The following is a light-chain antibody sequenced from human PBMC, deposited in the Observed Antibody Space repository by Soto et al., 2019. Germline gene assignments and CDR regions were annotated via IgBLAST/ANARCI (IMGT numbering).Light chain of an antibody. V-gene: IGKV1-5*01. Sequence: DIPMTQSPSTLSASVGDRVTITCRASQSISSWLAWYQQXXXXAPKLLIYDASSLESGVPSRFSGSGSGTEFTLTISSLQPDDFATYYCQQYNSYSRTFGQGTKVEIK. CDR3: QQYNSYSRT. J-gene: IGKJ1*01. CDR2: DAS. CDR1: QSISSW.